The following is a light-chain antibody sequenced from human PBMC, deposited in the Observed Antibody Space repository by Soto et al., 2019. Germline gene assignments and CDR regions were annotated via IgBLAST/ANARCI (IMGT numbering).Light chain of an antibody. V-gene: IGLV2-8*01. CDR1: SSDIGGYNY. CDR2: ELS. Sequence: QSALTQPPSASGSPGQSVTISCTGTSSDIGGYNYVSWYQQHPGKAPKLMIYELSKRPSGVPDRFSGSKSGNTASLTVSGLQAEDEADYYCSSHAGSKNFVVFGGGTKLTVL. J-gene: IGLJ2*01. CDR3: SSHAGSKNFVV.